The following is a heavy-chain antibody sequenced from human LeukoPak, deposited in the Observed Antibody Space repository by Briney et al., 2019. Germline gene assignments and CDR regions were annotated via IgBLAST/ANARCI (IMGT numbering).Heavy chain of an antibody. V-gene: IGHV3-48*02. CDR1: GFTFSTYN. Sequence: GGSLRLSCAVSGFTFSTYNMNWVRQAPGKGLKWVSYMSSSSNTRYYADSVKGRFTISRDNAKNSLYLQMNSLRDEDTAVYYCARGTGTNVLRPFDYWGQGTLVNVSS. J-gene: IGHJ4*02. CDR3: ARGTGTNVLRPFDY. D-gene: IGHD2/OR15-2a*01. CDR2: MSSSSNTR.